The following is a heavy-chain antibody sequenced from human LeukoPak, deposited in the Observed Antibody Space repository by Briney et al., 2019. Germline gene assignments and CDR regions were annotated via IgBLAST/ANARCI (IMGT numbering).Heavy chain of an antibody. D-gene: IGHD5-24*01. J-gene: IGHJ4*02. V-gene: IGHV3-23*01. Sequence: PGGSLRPSCAASGFTVSSYAMSWVRQAPGEGLEWVSTIPGSGGNTYYKDSVKGRFTISRGNSKNTLYLQMNSLRAEDTAVYYCAKWLRVATTYVDFWGQGTLVTVSS. CDR1: GFTVSSYA. CDR3: AKWLRVATTYVDF. CDR2: IPGSGGNT.